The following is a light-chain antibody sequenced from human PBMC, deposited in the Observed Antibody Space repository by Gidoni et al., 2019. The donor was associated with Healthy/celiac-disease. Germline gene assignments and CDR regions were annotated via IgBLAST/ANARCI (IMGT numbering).Light chain of an antibody. Sequence: EIVMTQSPATLSVSPGERANLSCSASQSVSSNLAWYQQKPGQAPRLLIYGASTRATGIPARLSGSGSGTEFTLTISSLQSEDFAVYYCQQYNNWTPLTFGGGTKVEIK. V-gene: IGKV3-15*01. CDR2: GAS. CDR1: QSVSSN. CDR3: QQYNNWTPLT. J-gene: IGKJ4*01.